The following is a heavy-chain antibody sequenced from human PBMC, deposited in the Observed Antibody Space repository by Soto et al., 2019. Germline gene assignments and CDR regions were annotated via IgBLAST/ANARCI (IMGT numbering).Heavy chain of an antibody. CDR3: AASYQLLPPDY. V-gene: IGHV4-31*03. J-gene: IGHJ4*02. CDR1: DDSIISNGCY. CDR2: IYYSGST. D-gene: IGHD2-2*01. Sequence: SETLSVTCTVADDSIISNGCYWGWINKPPGKGLEWLGYIYYSGSTYYNPSLKSRVTISVDTSKNQFSLKLSSVTAADTAVYYCAASYQLLPPDYWGQGTLVTVSS.